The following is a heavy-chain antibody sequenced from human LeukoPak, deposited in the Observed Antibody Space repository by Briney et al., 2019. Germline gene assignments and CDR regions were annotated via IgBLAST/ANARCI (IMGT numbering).Heavy chain of an antibody. V-gene: IGHV4-39*01. D-gene: IGHD7-27*01. CDR3: TTGDQDHYYYYMDV. J-gene: IGHJ6*03. CDR1: GGSISSSSYY. CDR2: IYYSGST. Sequence: SETLSLTCTVSGGSISSSSYYWGWIRQSPGKGLEWIGSIYYSGSTYYNPSLKSRVTISVDTSKNQFSLKLSSVTATDTAVYYCTTGDQDHYYYYMDVWGKGTTVTISS.